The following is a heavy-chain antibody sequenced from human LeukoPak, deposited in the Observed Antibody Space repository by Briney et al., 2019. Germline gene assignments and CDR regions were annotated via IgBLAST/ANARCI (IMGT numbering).Heavy chain of an antibody. CDR2: IYYSGST. D-gene: IGHD4-23*01. J-gene: IGHJ4*02. CDR3: ATYRDYGGNSE. CDR1: GDSINSGDYY. Sequence: SETLSLTCTVSGDSINSGDYYWSWIRQSPGKGLEWIGYIYYSGSTYKNPSLKSRVTISVDSSKNQFSLRLNSVTAADTAVYYCATYRDYGGNSEWGQGTLVTVSS. V-gene: IGHV4-30-4*01.